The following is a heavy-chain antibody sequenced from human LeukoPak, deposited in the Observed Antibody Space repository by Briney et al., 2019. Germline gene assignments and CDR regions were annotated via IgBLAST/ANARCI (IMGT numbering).Heavy chain of an antibody. CDR1: GFTFSSSA. J-gene: IGHJ4*02. V-gene: IGHV3-23*01. CDR2: ISNNGGYT. CDR3: AKPSYSSGWYSYFDY. Sequence: GGSLRLSCAASGFTFSSSAMSWVRQAPGKGLEWVSAISNNGGYTYYADSVKGRFTISRDNSKNTLYLQMNSLRAEDTAVYYCAKPSYSSGWYSYFDYWGQGTLVTVSS. D-gene: IGHD6-19*01.